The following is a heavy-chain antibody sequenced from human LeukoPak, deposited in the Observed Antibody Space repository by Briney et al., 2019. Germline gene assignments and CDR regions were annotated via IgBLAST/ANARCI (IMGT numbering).Heavy chain of an antibody. CDR1: GFTFSTYA. Sequence: AGGSLRLSCAASGFTFSTYAMSWVRQPPGKGLEWVSAFSGSGGSTYYADSVKGRFTISRDNSKNTLYLQMNSLRAEDTAVYYCARGGVDCSGGSCYAAYYYYMDVWGKGTTVTVSS. CDR3: ARGGVDCSGGSCYAAYYYYMDV. J-gene: IGHJ6*03. D-gene: IGHD2-15*01. CDR2: FSGSGGST. V-gene: IGHV3-23*01.